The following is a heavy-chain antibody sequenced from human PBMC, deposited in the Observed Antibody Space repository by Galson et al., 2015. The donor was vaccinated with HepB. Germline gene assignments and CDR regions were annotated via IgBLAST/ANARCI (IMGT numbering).Heavy chain of an antibody. D-gene: IGHD6-19*01. CDR3: ARVDYSSGWRDAFDI. CDR1: GFTFSSYW. V-gene: IGHV3-7*03. Sequence: SLRLSCAASGFTFSSYWMSWVRQAPGKGLEWVANIKQDGSEKYYVDSVKGRFTISRDNAKNSLYLQVNSLRAEDTAVYYCARVDYSSGWRDAFDIWGQGTMVTVSS. CDR2: IKQDGSEK. J-gene: IGHJ3*02.